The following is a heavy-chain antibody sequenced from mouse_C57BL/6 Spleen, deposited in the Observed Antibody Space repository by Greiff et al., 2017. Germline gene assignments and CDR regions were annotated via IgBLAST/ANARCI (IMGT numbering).Heavy chain of an antibody. Sequence: VQLQQSGPELVKPGASVKISCKASGYTFTDYYMNWVKQSHGKSLEWIGDINPNNGGTSYNQKFKGKATLTVDKSSSTAYMELRSLTSEDSAVYYCAREAPLFDYWGQGTTLTVSS. CDR3: AREAPLFDY. CDR2: INPNNGGT. V-gene: IGHV1-26*01. J-gene: IGHJ2*01. CDR1: GYTFTDYY.